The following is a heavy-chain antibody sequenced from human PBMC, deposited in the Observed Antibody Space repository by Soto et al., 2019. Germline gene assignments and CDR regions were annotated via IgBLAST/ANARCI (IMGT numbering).Heavy chain of an antibody. CDR1: GESFNGYY. CDR2: IHHSGGT. J-gene: IGHJ6*02. Sequence: SETLSLTCTAYGESFNGYYWSWIRQPPGKGLEWIGEIHHSGGTNYNPSLKRRVTFSIDTSKRQFSLKVRSVTAADTAVYYCARGKRGSSWYRGEEKYYYYGMDVWGQGTPVTVSS. CDR3: ARGKRGSSWYRGEEKYYYYGMDV. V-gene: IGHV4-34*01. D-gene: IGHD6-13*01.